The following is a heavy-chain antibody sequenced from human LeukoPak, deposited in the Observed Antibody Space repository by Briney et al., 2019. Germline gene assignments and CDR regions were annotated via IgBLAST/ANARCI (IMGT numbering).Heavy chain of an antibody. J-gene: IGHJ5*01. CDR2: RDDSGRS. CDR1: GGSMSGHF. Sequence: ETLSLTCHVSGGSMSGHFWIWFRQPPGKGLEWIGHRDDSGRSNYNLSLRSRVTVSIDTSKNQFSLKLNSVTAADTADYYCARAPVVRGVFGWFDFWGQGVLSPSPQ. D-gene: IGHD3-10*01. V-gene: IGHV4-59*11. CDR3: ARAPVVRGVFGWFDF.